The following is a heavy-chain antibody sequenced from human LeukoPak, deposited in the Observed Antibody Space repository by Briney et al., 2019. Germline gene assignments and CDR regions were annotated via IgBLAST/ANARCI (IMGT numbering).Heavy chain of an antibody. CDR3: ARSYYYDSSGYFVSFDY. J-gene: IGHJ4*02. Sequence: SGPTLVKPTQTLTLTCTFSGFSLSTSGVGVGWIRQPPGKALEWLALIYWNDDKRYSPSLKSRLTITKDTSKNQVVLTMTNMDPVDTATYYCARSYYYDSSGYFVSFDYWGQGTLVTVSS. CDR1: GFSLSTSGVG. V-gene: IGHV2-5*01. CDR2: IYWNDDK. D-gene: IGHD3-22*01.